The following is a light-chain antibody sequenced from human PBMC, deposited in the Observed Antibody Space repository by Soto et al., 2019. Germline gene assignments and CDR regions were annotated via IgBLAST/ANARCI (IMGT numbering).Light chain of an antibody. Sequence: QSVLTQPASVSGSPGQSITISCTGTSSDFGGYNYVSWYQQHPGKAPKLMIYDVSNRPSGVSNRFSGSKSGNTASLTISGLQAEDEADYYCSSYTSSSTLDVFRTGTKVTVL. CDR2: DVS. J-gene: IGLJ1*01. CDR3: SSYTSSSTLDV. V-gene: IGLV2-14*01. CDR1: SSDFGGYNY.